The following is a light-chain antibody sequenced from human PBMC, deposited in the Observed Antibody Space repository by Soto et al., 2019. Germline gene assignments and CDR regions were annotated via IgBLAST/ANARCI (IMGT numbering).Light chain of an antibody. V-gene: IGKV4-1*01. Sequence: DIVMTQSPDSLAVSLGERATINCKSSQSVLYNSNNKNYLAWYQQRPGQPPKMLIYWASSRIFGVPDRFSGSVSGKDFTLTISSLQAEDVAVYYCQQYYRTPVTFGPGTKVDIK. J-gene: IGKJ3*01. CDR1: QSVLYNSNNKNY. CDR2: WAS. CDR3: QQYYRTPVT.